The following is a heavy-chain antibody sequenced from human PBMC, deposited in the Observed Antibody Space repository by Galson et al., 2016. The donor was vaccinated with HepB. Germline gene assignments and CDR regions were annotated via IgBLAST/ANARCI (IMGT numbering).Heavy chain of an antibody. CDR3: ARDKRAYANYYYGMDV. CDR1: GYTFTSYA. D-gene: IGHD1-1*01. CDR2: INADNGHT. Sequence: SVKVSCKASGYTFTSYAIHWVRQAPGQRLEWMGWINADNGHTEYSQMFQGRVTITSDTSASTAYMELSSLRSEGTAVYYCARDKRAYANYYYGMDVWGQGTTVTVSS. V-gene: IGHV1-3*01. J-gene: IGHJ6*02.